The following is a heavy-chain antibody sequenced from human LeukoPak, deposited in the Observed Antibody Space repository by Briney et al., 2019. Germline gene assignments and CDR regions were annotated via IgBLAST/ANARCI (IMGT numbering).Heavy chain of an antibody. Sequence: GASVKVSCKASGYTFTGYYMHWVRQAPGQGLEWMGWINPNSGGTNYAQKFQGRVTMTRDTSISTAYMELSGLRSDDTAVYYCARDRQITTFGILPVLPDTFDIWGQGTMVTVSS. CDR3: ARDRQITTFGILPVLPDTFDI. D-gene: IGHD3-3*01. CDR2: INPNSGGT. J-gene: IGHJ3*02. CDR1: GYTFTGYY. V-gene: IGHV1-2*02.